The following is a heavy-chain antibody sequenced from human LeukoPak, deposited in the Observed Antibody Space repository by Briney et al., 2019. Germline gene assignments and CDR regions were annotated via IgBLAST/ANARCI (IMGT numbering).Heavy chain of an antibody. CDR2: IGSNSVPT. J-gene: IGHJ5*02. D-gene: IGHD2-2*03. V-gene: IGHV3-23*01. CDR3: AKHCSGYCNTASEKRFDP. Sequence: GGSLRLSCAASGFTFSSYSMNWVRLAPGKGLEWVSGIGSNSVPTVYADSVKGRFTISRDNSKSMLYLQMDSLRVEDTAVYYCAKHCSGYCNTASEKRFDPWGQGTRVTVSS. CDR1: GFTFSSYS.